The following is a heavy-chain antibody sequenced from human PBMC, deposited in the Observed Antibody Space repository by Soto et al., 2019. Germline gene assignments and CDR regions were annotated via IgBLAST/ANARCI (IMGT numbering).Heavy chain of an antibody. CDR2: IIPIFGTA. D-gene: IGHD6-13*01. Sequence: SVKVACKAAVGTISRYAISRGRLATGQGLEWMGGIIPIFGTANYAQKFQGRVTVTADESTSTAYMELSSLRSEDTAVYYCAGGVFSGYIGAAGSLVGFGIWGQGTMVTVSS. J-gene: IGHJ3*02. V-gene: IGHV1-69*13. CDR1: VGTISRYA. CDR3: AGGVFSGYIGAAGSLVGFGI.